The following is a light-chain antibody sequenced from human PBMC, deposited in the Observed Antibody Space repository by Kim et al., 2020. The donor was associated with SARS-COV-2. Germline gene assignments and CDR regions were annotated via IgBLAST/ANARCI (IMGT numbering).Light chain of an antibody. J-gene: IGLJ2*01. CDR1: SSDVGTYNF. Sequence: SPGQSVTISCTGTSSDVGTYNFVSWYQQHPGKAPKLIIFDVTERPSGVPDRFSGSKSGNTASLTISGLQAEDEADYYCCSYAGSVVFGGGTQLTVL. CDR2: DVT. CDR3: CSYAGSVV. V-gene: IGLV2-11*01.